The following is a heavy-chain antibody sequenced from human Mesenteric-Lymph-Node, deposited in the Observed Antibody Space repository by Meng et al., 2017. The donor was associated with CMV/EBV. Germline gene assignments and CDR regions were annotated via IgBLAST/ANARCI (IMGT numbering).Heavy chain of an antibody. J-gene: IGHJ6*02. CDR1: GFTFSSYS. CDR3: ARDQDTSSYSMDV. Sequence: GESLKISCAASGFTFSSYSMNWVRQAPGKGLEWVSSISSSSSYIYHADSVKGRFTISRDNAKNSLYLQMNSLRVEDTAVYYCARDQDTSSYSMDVWGQGTTVTVSS. V-gene: IGHV3-21*04. D-gene: IGHD6-13*01. CDR2: ISSSSSYI.